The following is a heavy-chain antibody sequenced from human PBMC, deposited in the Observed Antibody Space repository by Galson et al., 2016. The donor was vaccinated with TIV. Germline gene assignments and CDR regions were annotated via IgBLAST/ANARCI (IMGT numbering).Heavy chain of an antibody. J-gene: IGHJ4*02. Sequence: SLILSCAASGFTFSNYWMSWVRQAPGKGLEWVANIKHDESEIYYVDSVKGRFSIFRDNAKNSLYLQMGSLRAEDTAVYYCAREKMSGSQFGANFDYWGPGSLVTVSS. CDR2: IKHDESEI. CDR3: AREKMSGSQFGANFDY. CDR1: GFTFSNYW. D-gene: IGHD1-26*01. V-gene: IGHV3-7*01.